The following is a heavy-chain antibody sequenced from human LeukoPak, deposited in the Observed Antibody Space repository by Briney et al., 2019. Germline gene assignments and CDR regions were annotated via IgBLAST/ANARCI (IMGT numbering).Heavy chain of an antibody. Sequence: GGSLRLSCAASGFTFSSYGMHWVRQAPGKGLEWVAVISYDGSNKYYADSVKGRFTISRDNSKNTLYLQMNSLRAEDTAVYYCARDKVSQWFGEFDYWGQGTLVVVDS. D-gene: IGHD3-10*01. CDR2: ISYDGSNK. CDR1: GFTFSSYG. CDR3: ARDKVSQWFGEFDY. V-gene: IGHV3-30*03. J-gene: IGHJ4*02.